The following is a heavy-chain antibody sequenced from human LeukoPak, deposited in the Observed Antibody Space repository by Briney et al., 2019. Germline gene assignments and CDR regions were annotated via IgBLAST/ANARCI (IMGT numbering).Heavy chain of an antibody. Sequence: SETLSLTCAVYGGSFSGYYWSWIRQPPGKGPEWIGEINHSGSTNYNPSLKSRVTISVDASKNQFSLKLSSVTAADTAVYYCARGRSRGIVVVPAAKGYWGQGTLVTVSS. J-gene: IGHJ4*02. D-gene: IGHD2-2*01. CDR2: INHSGST. V-gene: IGHV4-34*01. CDR1: GGSFSGYY. CDR3: ARGRSRGIVVVPAAKGY.